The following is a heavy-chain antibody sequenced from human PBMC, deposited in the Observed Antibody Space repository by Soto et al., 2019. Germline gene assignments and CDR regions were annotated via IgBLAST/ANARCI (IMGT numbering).Heavy chain of an antibody. CDR3: AKAPGVRVVVTAFDH. J-gene: IGHJ4*02. Sequence: EVELLESGGGMVQPGGSLRLSCVASGFTFSRHALAWVRQVPGKGLEWVSAISGSGASKYDADSVKGRFTISRDNSNNTLYLQMNGLRADDTAVYYCAKAPGVRVVVTAFDHWGRGIRVIVSS. CDR2: ISGSGASK. D-gene: IGHD2-21*02. V-gene: IGHV3-23*01. CDR1: GFTFSRHA.